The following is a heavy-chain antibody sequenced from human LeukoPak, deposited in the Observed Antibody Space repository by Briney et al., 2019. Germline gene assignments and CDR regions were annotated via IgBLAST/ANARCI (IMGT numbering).Heavy chain of an antibody. CDR1: GGTFGSYA. J-gene: IGHJ4*02. D-gene: IGHD3-22*01. V-gene: IGHV1-69*01. Sequence: SVKVSCKASGGTFGSYAISWVRQAPGQGLEWMGGIIPIFGTANYTQKFQGRVTITADESTSTAYMELSSLRSEDTAVYYCARDYYDSSGYYLSFDYWGQGTLVTVSS. CDR2: IIPIFGTA. CDR3: ARDYYDSSGYYLSFDY.